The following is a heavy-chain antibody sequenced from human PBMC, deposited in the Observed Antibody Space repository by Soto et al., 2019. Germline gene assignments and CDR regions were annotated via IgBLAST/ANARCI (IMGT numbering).Heavy chain of an antibody. D-gene: IGHD3-22*01. CDR2: ISNGDGST. CDR1: GFTFSSYA. CDR3: AKAWYYVSNSGDY. J-gene: IGHJ4*02. V-gene: IGHV3-23*01. Sequence: EVQLLESGGGLVQPGGSLRLSCAASGFTFSSYAMSWVRQAPGKGLEWVSAISNGDGSTYYADSVKGRFTISRDNSKNTLYLQMNSLRVEDTAVYYCAKAWYYVSNSGDYRGQGTLVTVSS.